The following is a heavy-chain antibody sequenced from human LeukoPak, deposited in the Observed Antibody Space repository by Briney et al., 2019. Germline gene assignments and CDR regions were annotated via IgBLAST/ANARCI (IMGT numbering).Heavy chain of an antibody. J-gene: IGHJ3*02. V-gene: IGHV4-34*01. CDR3: ARDFAAAVDAFDI. Sequence: SETLSLTYAVYGGSFSGYYCSWMRQPPGKGRERIGEINHSGSTNYNPSLKSRVTISVDTSKNQFSLKLSSVTAADTAVYYCARDFAAAVDAFDIWGQGTMVTVSS. D-gene: IGHD6-13*01. CDR2: INHSGST. CDR1: GGSFSGYY.